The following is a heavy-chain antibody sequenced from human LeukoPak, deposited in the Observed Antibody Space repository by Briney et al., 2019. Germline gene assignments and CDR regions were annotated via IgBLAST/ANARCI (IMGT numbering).Heavy chain of an antibody. CDR2: IYYSGST. Sequence: SETLSLTCAVYGGSFSDYFWSWIRQPPGKGLEWIGEIYYSGSTNYNPSLKSRVTISVDTSKNQFSLRLSSVTAADTAVYYCARVTGYMIEDYFDYWGQGTLVTVSS. CDR3: ARVTGYMIEDYFDY. V-gene: IGHV4-34*01. D-gene: IGHD3-22*01. CDR1: GGSFSDYF. J-gene: IGHJ4*02.